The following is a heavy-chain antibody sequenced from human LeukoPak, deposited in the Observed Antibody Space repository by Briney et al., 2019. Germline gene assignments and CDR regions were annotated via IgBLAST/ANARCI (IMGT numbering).Heavy chain of an antibody. J-gene: IGHJ4*02. CDR3: ATGPVLRYFDWLWRFDY. Sequence: GASVKVSCKVSGYTLTELSMHWVRQAPGKGLEWMGGFDPEDGETIYAQKFQGRVTMTEDTSTDTAYMELSSLGSEDTAVYYCATGPVLRYFDWLWRFDYWGQGTLVTVSS. CDR2: FDPEDGET. D-gene: IGHD3-9*01. CDR1: GYTLTELS. V-gene: IGHV1-24*01.